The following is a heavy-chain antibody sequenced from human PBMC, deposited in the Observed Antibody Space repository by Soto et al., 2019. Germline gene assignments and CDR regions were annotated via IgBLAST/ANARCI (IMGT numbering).Heavy chain of an antibody. D-gene: IGHD3-16*01. Sequence: SETLSLTCTVSGGSISSYYWSWIRQPPGKGLEWIGYIYYSGSTNYNPSLKSRVTISVDTSKRQVSLKLTSVTAADTAIYYCAKYRMFWGLQDRGPGTLVTVSS. CDR1: GGSISSYY. CDR2: IYYSGST. CDR3: AKYRMFWGLQD. J-gene: IGHJ1*01. V-gene: IGHV4-59*01.